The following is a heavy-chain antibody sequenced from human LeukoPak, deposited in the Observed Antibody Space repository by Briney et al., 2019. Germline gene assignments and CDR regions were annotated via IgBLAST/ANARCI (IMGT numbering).Heavy chain of an antibody. D-gene: IGHD3-10*01. Sequence: ASVKVSCKASGYTFTGYYMHWVRQAPGQGLEWMGWINPNSGGTNYAQKFQGRVTMTRDTSISTAYMELSRLRSDDTAVYYCAREGVRPQTRSADAFDIWGQGTMVTVSS. J-gene: IGHJ3*02. CDR3: AREGVRPQTRSADAFDI. CDR1: GYTFTGYY. V-gene: IGHV1-2*02. CDR2: INPNSGGT.